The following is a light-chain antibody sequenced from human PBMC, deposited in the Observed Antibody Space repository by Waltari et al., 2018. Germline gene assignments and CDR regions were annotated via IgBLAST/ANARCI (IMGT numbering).Light chain of an antibody. Sequence: ETVLTQSPATLSLSPGERATLSCRASQSVDNYLAWYQQNPGQAPRPLIYDASNRATGIPARFSGSGSGTDFTITSSSREPEDFAVYYCQQRKIWPPLTFGGGTKVE. CDR3: QQRKIWPPLT. CDR2: DAS. J-gene: IGKJ4*01. CDR1: QSVDNY. V-gene: IGKV3-11*01.